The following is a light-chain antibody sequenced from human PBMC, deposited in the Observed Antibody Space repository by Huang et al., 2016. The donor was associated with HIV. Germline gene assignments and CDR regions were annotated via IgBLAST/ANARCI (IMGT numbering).Light chain of an antibody. J-gene: IGKJ2*01. Sequence: EIVLTQSPATLSVSPGERATLSCRASQSIAPNLAWYQQKPGQAPRLLMYDASTRATGIPTRFSGSGSGTEFILTISSLQSEDFAVYYCQQYNNWPPYTFGQGTKLEI. CDR1: QSIAPN. V-gene: IGKV3-15*01. CDR2: DAS. CDR3: QQYNNWPPYT.